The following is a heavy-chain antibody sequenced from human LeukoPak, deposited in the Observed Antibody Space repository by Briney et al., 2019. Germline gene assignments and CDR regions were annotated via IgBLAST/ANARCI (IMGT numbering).Heavy chain of an antibody. CDR1: GYTFTGYN. Sequence: ASVKVSCKASGYTFTGYNMHWVRQAPGQGLEWMGWINPNSGGTNYAQKFQGRVTMTRDTSINTAYMELGRLTSDDTAVYYCTKEGVEGYRGQGTLVTVSS. V-gene: IGHV1-2*02. J-gene: IGHJ4*02. CDR2: INPNSGGT. CDR3: TKEGVEGY.